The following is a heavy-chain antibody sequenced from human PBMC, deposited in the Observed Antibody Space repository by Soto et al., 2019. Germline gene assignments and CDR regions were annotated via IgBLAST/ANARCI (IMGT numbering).Heavy chain of an antibody. V-gene: IGHV1-18*04. Sequence: GASVKVSCKASGYTFTSYGISWVRQAPGQGLEWMGWISAYNGNTNYAQKLQGRVTMTTDTSTSTAYMELRSRRSDDTAVYYCARERFGDFLGSWFDPGGQGTLVTVSS. CDR2: ISAYNGNT. J-gene: IGHJ5*02. D-gene: IGHD3-10*01. CDR3: ARERFGDFLGSWFDP. CDR1: GYTFTSYG.